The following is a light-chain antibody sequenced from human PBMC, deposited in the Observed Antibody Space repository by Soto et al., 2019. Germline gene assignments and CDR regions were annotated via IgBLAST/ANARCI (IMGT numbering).Light chain of an antibody. CDR2: DAS. CDR1: QGISSA. V-gene: IGKV1D-13*01. CDR3: LQFNNYLFT. Sequence: AIQLTQSPSSLSASVGDRVTITCRASQGISSALAWYQQKPGKAPKLLIYDASSLESGVPSRFSGSGSGTDFTLIISSLQPEDCATYYCLQFNNYLFTFGPGTKVDIK. J-gene: IGKJ3*01.